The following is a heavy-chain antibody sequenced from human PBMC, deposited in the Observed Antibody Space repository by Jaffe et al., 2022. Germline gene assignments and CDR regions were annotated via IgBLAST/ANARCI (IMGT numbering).Heavy chain of an antibody. D-gene: IGHD3-10*01. CDR1: GGSISSYY. CDR2: IYYSGST. V-gene: IGHV4-59*01. J-gene: IGHJ6*03. CDR3: ARAVYYGSGSYYTYYYYYMDV. Sequence: QVQLQESGPGLVKPSETLSLTCTVSGGSISSYYWSWIRQPPGKGLEWIGYIYYSGSTNYNPSLKSRVTISVDTSKNQFSLKLSSVTAADTAVYYCARAVYYGSGSYYTYYYYYMDVWGKGTTVTVSS.